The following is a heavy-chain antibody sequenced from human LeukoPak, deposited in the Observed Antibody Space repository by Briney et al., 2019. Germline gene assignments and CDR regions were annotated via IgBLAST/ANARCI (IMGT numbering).Heavy chain of an antibody. J-gene: IGHJ5*02. Sequence: SETLSLTCTVSGGSISSSSYYWGWIRQPPGKGLEWIGSIYYSGSTYYNPSLKRRVTISVDTSKNQFSLKLSSVTAADTAVYYCARDRIAAAGRKAANWFDPWGQGTLVTVSS. V-gene: IGHV4-39*07. CDR3: ARDRIAAAGRKAANWFDP. CDR2: IYYSGST. CDR1: GGSISSSSYY. D-gene: IGHD6-13*01.